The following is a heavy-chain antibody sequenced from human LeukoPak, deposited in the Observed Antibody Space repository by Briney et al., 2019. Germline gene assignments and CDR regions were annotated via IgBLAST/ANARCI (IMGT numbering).Heavy chain of an antibody. CDR1: GYTFTSYG. V-gene: IGHV1-18*01. Sequence: ASVKVSCKASGYTFTSYGISWVRQAPGQGLEWMGWISAYNGNTNYAQKLQGRVTMTTDTSPSTAYMELRSLRSDATAVYYCARAHSSSWDQFDYWGQGTLVTVSS. CDR3: ARAHSSSWDQFDY. CDR2: ISAYNGNT. D-gene: IGHD6-13*01. J-gene: IGHJ4*02.